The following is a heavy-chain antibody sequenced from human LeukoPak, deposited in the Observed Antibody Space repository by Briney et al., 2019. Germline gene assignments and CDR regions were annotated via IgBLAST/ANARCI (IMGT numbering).Heavy chain of an antibody. CDR1: GFTVSRNY. J-gene: IGHJ5*02. Sequence: TGGSLRLSCAASGFTVSRNYMSWVRQAPGKGLEWVSYISSSSSTIYYADSVKGRFTISRDNAKNSLYLQMNSLRAEDTAVYYCAGGPFDPWGQGTLVTVSS. D-gene: IGHD3-16*01. V-gene: IGHV3-48*01. CDR3: AGGPFDP. CDR2: ISSSSSTI.